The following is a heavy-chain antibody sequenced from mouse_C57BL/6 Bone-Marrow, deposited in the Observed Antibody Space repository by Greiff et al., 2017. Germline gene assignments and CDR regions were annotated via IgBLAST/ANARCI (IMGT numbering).Heavy chain of an antibody. D-gene: IGHD1-1*01. Sequence: VQLKESGAELVRPGASVKLSCTASGFYIKDYYMHWVKQRPEQGLEWIGRIDPEDGDTEYAPKFQGKATMTADTSSNTAYLQLSSLISEDTAVYYCTTQGGLDGSFYEDYWGQGTTLTVSS. J-gene: IGHJ2*01. CDR3: TTQGGLDGSFYEDY. V-gene: IGHV14-1*01. CDR1: GFYIKDYY. CDR2: IDPEDGDT.